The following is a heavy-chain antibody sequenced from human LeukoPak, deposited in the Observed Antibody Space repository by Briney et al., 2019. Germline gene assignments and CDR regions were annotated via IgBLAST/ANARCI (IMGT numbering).Heavy chain of an antibody. J-gene: IGHJ3*02. CDR1: GGSISSYY. Sequence: SETLSLTCTVSGGSISSYYWSWIRQPPGKGLGWIGYIYYSGSTNYNPSLKSRVTISVDTSKNQFSLKLSSVTAADTAVYYCARDKGGTTGPDAFDIWGQGTMVTVSS. CDR3: ARDKGGTTGPDAFDI. D-gene: IGHD1-1*01. CDR2: IYYSGST. V-gene: IGHV4-59*01.